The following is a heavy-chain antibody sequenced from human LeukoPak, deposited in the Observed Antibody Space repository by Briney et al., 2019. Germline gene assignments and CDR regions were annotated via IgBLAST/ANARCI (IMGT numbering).Heavy chain of an antibody. J-gene: IGHJ4*02. V-gene: IGHV3-48*03. CDR3: ARDWYHAIDY. CDR1: GFTFSSYE. CDR2: ISSSGSTI. Sequence: GGSLRLSCATSGFTFSSYEMNWVRQAPGKGLEWVSYISSSGSTIYYADSVKGRFTISRDNAKNTLYLEMNSLRAEDTAVYYCARDWYHAIDYWGQGTLVTVSS. D-gene: IGHD2-2*01.